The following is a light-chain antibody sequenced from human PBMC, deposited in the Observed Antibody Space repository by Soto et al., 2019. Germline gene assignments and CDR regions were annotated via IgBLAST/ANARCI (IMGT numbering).Light chain of an antibody. Sequence: DIQMRKSPSSLSASVGDRVTITCRASQGIGDALGWYQQKPGKAPKRLIYAASTLQSGVPSRFSGSGSGTEFTLTISSLQPDEFATYYCLQHNEFWWTFGQGTKVDIK. V-gene: IGKV1-17*01. J-gene: IGKJ1*01. CDR3: LQHNEFWWT. CDR1: QGIGDA. CDR2: AAS.